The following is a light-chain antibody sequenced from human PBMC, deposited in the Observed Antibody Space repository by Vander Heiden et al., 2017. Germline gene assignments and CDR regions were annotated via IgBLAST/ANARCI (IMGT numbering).Light chain of an antibody. J-gene: IGKJ5*01. V-gene: IGKV3-20*01. Sequence: EIVLTQSPGTLSLSPGERATLSCRASQSVSNSYLAWYQQKPGQAPRLLIYDAASRATGIPDGFSGSGSGTDFTLTISRLEPEDFAVYYCQQYGSSPITFGQGTRLDIK. CDR2: DAA. CDR1: QSVSNSY. CDR3: QQYGSSPIT.